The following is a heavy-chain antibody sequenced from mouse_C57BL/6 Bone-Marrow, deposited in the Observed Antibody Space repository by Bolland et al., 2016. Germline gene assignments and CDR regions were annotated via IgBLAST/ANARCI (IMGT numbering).Heavy chain of an antibody. CDR3: TRDPSTGYFDY. V-gene: IGHV5-9-1*02. D-gene: IGHD1-1*01. Sequence: GGDYIYYADTVKGRFTISRDNARNTLYLQMSSLKSDDTAMYYCTRDPSTGYFDYWGQG. J-gene: IGHJ2*01. CDR2: GGDYI.